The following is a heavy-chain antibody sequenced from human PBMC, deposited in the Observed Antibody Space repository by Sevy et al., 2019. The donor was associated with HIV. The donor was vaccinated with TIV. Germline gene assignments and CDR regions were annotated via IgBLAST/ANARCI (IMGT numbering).Heavy chain of an antibody. D-gene: IGHD6-19*01. CDR2: ISFDGSDK. CDR1: GFSFSTHG. J-gene: IGHJ4*02. V-gene: IGHV3-30*03. Sequence: GGSLRLSCAASGFSFSTHGMHWVRQAPGKGLEWVAVISFDGSDKYYSESVKGRFTISRDNSKNTLLLQMSSLRAEDTAVYYCARDAGSSTVWYPGYWGQGTLVTVSS. CDR3: ARDAGSSTVWYPGY.